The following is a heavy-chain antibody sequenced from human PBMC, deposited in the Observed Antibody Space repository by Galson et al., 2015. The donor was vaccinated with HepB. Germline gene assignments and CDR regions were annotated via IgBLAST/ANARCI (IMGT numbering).Heavy chain of an antibody. D-gene: IGHD1-14*01. CDR1: GYSFNSYT. CDR2: ITPIFGTA. J-gene: IGHJ4*02. V-gene: IGHV1-69*01. CDR3: AREGIESFTNPVDY. Sequence: SVKLSCKASGYSFNSYTISWVRQAPGQGLEWVGGITPIFGTANYAQKFKGRVTITADESTRTAYMGLSSLRSDDTAVYWCAREGIESFTNPVDYWGQGTLVTVSS.